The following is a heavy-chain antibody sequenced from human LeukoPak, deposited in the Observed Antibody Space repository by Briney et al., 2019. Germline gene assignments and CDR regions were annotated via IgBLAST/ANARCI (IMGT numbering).Heavy chain of an antibody. V-gene: IGHV3-48*04. CDR2: ISSSGGTI. CDR3: ARIYGDPLPEYFQH. J-gene: IGHJ1*01. CDR1: GFTFSSFA. Sequence: GGSLRLSCAASGFTFSSFAMSWVRQAPGKGLEGVSYISSSGGTIYYADSVKGRFTISRDNAKNSLYLQMNSLRAEDTAVYYCARIYGDPLPEYFQHWGQGTLVTVSS. D-gene: IGHD4-17*01.